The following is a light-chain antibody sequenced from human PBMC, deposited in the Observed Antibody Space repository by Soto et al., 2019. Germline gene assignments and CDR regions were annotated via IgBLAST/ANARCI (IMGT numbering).Light chain of an antibody. CDR2: GNN. Sequence: QSVLTQPPSVSGAPGQRVTISCAGSSSNIGTGYDVYWYQQLPGTAPKLLTYGNNNRPSGVPDRFSGSKSGTSASLAITGLQPEDEAEYFCRSYDSTLSGSVFGTGTKVTVL. V-gene: IGLV1-40*01. J-gene: IGLJ1*01. CDR1: SSNIGTGYD. CDR3: RSYDSTLSGSV.